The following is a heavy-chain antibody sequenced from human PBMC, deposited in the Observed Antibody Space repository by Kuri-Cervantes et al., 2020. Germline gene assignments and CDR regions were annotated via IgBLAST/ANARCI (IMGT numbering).Heavy chain of an antibody. CDR2: ISGSDGTT. CDR3: AKLRGGGTVVTPFDY. Sequence: GGSLISCAASGFAFSSYAMSWVRQAPGKGLEWVSAISGSDGTTYYADSVKGRFTISRDNSKNTLYLQVNSLRADDTAVYYCAKLRGGGTVVTPFDYWGQGTLVTVSS. V-gene: IGHV3-23*01. CDR1: GFAFSSYA. D-gene: IGHD4-23*01. J-gene: IGHJ4*02.